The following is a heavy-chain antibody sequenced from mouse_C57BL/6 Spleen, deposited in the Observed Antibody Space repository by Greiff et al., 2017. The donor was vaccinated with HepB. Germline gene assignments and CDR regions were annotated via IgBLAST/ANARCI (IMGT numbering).Heavy chain of an antibody. CDR3: ARKGDYDVAYYYAMDY. V-gene: IGHV1-81*01. CDR1: GYTFTSYG. D-gene: IGHD2-4*01. Sequence: QVHVKQSGAELARPGASVKLSCKASGYTFTSYGISWVKQRTGQGLEWIGEIYPRSGNTYYNEKFKGKATLTADKSSSTAYMELRSLTSEDSAVYFCARKGDYDVAYYYAMDYWGQGTSVTVSS. CDR2: IYPRSGNT. J-gene: IGHJ4*01.